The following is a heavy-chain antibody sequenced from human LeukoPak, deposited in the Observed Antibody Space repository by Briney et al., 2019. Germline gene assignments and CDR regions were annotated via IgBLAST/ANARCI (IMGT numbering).Heavy chain of an antibody. V-gene: IGHV3-7*01. CDR1: GFTFSGYW. CDR3: ARINSGLKWGDALDI. J-gene: IGHJ3*02. CDR2: IKEDGSEK. D-gene: IGHD5-12*01. Sequence: GGSQRLSCAASGFTFSGYWMSWVRQAPGKGLEWVANIKEDGSEKYYVDSVKGRFTVSRDNAKNSLYLQMNTLRAEDTAVYYCARINSGLKWGDALDIWGQGTMVTVSS.